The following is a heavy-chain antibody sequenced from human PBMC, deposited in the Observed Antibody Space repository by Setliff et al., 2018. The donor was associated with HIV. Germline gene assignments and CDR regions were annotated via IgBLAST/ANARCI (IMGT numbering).Heavy chain of an antibody. Sequence: GASVKVSCKAYGGTFSSYAITWVRQAPGQGLECMGGIIPMLGITNYAQRFQGRLTITADEYTGTAYMELSSLRSEDTAVYYCATRGRDLGFDYWGQGTLVTVS. D-gene: IGHD1-1*01. V-gene: IGHV1-69*10. CDR3: ATRGRDLGFDY. CDR1: GGTFSSYA. CDR2: IIPMLGIT. J-gene: IGHJ4*02.